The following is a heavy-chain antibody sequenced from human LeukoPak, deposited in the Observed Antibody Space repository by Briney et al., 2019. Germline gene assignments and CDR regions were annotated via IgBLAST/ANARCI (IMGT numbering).Heavy chain of an antibody. D-gene: IGHD6-13*01. J-gene: IGHJ4*02. CDR3: VRQTVDSSSWSGPHF. V-gene: IGHV5-51*01. CDR2: IYPADSDT. Sequence: GESLKISFQGSGYTFTTYWIGWVRQMPGKGLEFMGHIYPADSDTRYSPSFDGQVTISANKSISTAYLQWSRLKASDTATYFCVRQTVDSSSWSGPHFWGQGTLVTASS. CDR1: GYTFTTYW.